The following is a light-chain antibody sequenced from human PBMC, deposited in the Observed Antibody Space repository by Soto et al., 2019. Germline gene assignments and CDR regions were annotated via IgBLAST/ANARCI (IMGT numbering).Light chain of an antibody. CDR2: WAS. CDR3: QQYYRPWT. CDR1: QSVFYSSNSKNY. J-gene: IGKJ1*01. Sequence: DIVMTQSPDSLAVSLGERATINCKSSQSVFYSSNSKNYLAWYQQKPGQPPKLLIYWASTRESGVPDRFSGSGSRTDFTLTISSLQAEDVAVYYCQQYYRPWTFGQGTKVEIK. V-gene: IGKV4-1*01.